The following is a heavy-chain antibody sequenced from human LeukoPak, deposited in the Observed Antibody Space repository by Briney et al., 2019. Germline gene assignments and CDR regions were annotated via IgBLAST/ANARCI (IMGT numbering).Heavy chain of an antibody. D-gene: IGHD1-1*01. J-gene: IGHJ3*02. Sequence: ASVKVSCKASGYSFTTYGVSWVRQAPGQGLEWMGGIIPIFGTANYAQKFQGRVTITTDESTSTAYMELSSLRSEDTAVYYCARDRAREDSFNDHGGHAFDISGQGTMVTVSS. V-gene: IGHV1-69*05. CDR1: GYSFTTYG. CDR3: ARDRAREDSFNDHGGHAFDI. CDR2: IIPIFGTA.